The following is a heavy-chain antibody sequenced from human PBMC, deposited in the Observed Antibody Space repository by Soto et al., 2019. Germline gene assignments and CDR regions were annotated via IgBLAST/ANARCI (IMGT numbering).Heavy chain of an antibody. CDR1: GYTFTSYG. CDR2: ISAYNGNT. Sequence: ASVKVSCKASGYTFTSYGISWVRRAPGQGLEWMGWISAYNGNTNYAQKLQGRVTMTTDTSTSTAYMELRSLRSDDTAVYYCARDIRIAEAGMLIYYYYGMDVWGQGTTVTVSS. D-gene: IGHD6-13*01. CDR3: ARDIRIAEAGMLIYYYYGMDV. J-gene: IGHJ6*02. V-gene: IGHV1-18*01.